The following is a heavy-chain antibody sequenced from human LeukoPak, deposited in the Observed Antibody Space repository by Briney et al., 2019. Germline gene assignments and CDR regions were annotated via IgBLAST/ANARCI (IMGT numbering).Heavy chain of an antibody. J-gene: IGHJ4*02. CDR3: ARGFRSGYSYALKPEPFDY. V-gene: IGHV4-31*03. Sequence: SQTLSLTCTVSGGSISSGGYYWSWIRQHPGKGLEWIGYIYYSGSTYYNPSLKSRVTISVDTSKNQFPLKLSPVTAADTAVYYCARGFRSGYSYALKPEPFDYWGQGTLVTVSS. CDR1: GGSISSGGYY. D-gene: IGHD5-18*01. CDR2: IYYSGST.